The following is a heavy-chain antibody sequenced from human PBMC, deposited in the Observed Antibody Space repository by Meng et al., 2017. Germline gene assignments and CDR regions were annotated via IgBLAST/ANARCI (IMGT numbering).Heavy chain of an antibody. V-gene: IGHV4-61*01. J-gene: IGHJ4*02. CDR2: IDYGGST. D-gene: IGHD3-16*01. Sequence: QVQLQESGPGLVRPSETLSLTCTVSGDSVTVGSHCWSWIRQPPGKGLEWIGYIDYGGSTSYNPSLRSRVTISVDTSNNQFSLKLSSVTAADTAVFYCARTRGDYYFDYWGQGTLVTVSS. CDR3: ARTRGDYYFDY. CDR1: GDSVTVGSHC.